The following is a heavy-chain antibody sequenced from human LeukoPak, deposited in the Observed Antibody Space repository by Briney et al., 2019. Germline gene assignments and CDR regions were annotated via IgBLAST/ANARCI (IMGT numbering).Heavy chain of an antibody. CDR2: ISAYNGNT. D-gene: IGHD2-2*01. CDR1: GYTFTSYG. J-gene: IGHJ5*02. Sequence: ASVKVSCKASGYTFTSYGISWVRQAPGQGLEWMGWISAYNGNTNYAQKFQGRVTMTRDTSISTAYMELSRLRSDDTAVYYCAGDAGPDIVVVPAAIGWFDPWGQGTLVTVSS. V-gene: IGHV1-18*01. CDR3: AGDAGPDIVVVPAAIGWFDP.